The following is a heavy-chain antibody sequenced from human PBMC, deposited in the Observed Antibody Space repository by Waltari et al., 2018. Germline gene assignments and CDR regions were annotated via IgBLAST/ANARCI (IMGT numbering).Heavy chain of an antibody. CDR2: IRGSGIST. Sequence: EVQLLESGGGLVQSGGSLRLSCAASGFTFSSYAMSWVRQAPGKGLEWVSVIRGSGISTYYADSVNVRFTISRDNSKNTLYLQMNSLRAEDTAVYYCAKDAGFDSGSYYPDYWGQGTLVTVSS. V-gene: IGHV3-23*01. J-gene: IGHJ4*02. D-gene: IGHD1-26*01. CDR3: AKDAGFDSGSYYPDY. CDR1: GFTFSSYA.